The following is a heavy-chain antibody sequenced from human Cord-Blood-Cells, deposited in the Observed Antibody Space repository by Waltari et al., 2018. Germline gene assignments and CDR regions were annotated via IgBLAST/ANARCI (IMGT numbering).Heavy chain of an antibody. J-gene: IGHJ3*02. CDR1: GGSFSGYY. D-gene: IGHD6-6*01. CDR2: INHSGRT. Sequence: QVQLQQWGAGLLKPSETLSLTCAVYGGSFSGYYWRWTRQPPGKGLEWIGEINHSGRTNYNPSLKSRVTISVDTSKNQFSLKLSSVTAADTAVYYCARGLSSSFAFDIWGQGTMVTVSS. CDR3: ARGLSSSFAFDI. V-gene: IGHV4-34*01.